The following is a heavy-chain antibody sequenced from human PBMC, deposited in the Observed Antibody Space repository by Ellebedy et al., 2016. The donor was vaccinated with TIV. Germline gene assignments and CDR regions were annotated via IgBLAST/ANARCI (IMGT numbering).Heavy chain of an antibody. Sequence: MPSETLSLTCAVYGGSFSGYYWTWIRQPPGKGLEWIGEINHSGSTNYNPSLKSRVTVSVDTSKNQFSLKLSSVTAADTAVYYCARSMGWFGESAEDWGQGTLVTVSS. CDR2: INHSGST. CDR3: ARSMGWFGESAED. V-gene: IGHV4-34*01. CDR1: GGSFSGYY. J-gene: IGHJ4*02. D-gene: IGHD3-10*01.